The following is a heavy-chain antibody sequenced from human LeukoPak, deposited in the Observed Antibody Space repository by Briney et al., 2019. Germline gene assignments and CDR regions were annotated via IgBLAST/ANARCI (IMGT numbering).Heavy chain of an antibody. CDR1: GYTFTSYG. CDR2: ISAYNGNT. J-gene: IGHJ3*02. Sequence: ASVKVSCKASGYTFTSYGISWVRQAPGQGLEWMGWISAYNGNTNYAQKPQGRVTMTTDTSTSTAYMELRSLRSDDTAVYYCASRSLSYYYGSGSYYSDAFDIWGQGTMVTVSS. CDR3: ASRSLSYYYGSGSYYSDAFDI. V-gene: IGHV1-18*01. D-gene: IGHD3-10*01.